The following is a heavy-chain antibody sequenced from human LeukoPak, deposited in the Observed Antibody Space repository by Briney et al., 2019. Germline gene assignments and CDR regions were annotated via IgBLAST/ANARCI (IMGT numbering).Heavy chain of an antibody. CDR1: GLTFSSYW. Sequence: PGGSLRLSCAASGLTFSSYWMSWVRQAPGKGLEWVANIKQDGSEKYYVDSVKGRFTISRDNAKNSLYLQMNSLRAEDTAVYYCARDKPFVLWGQGTTVTVSS. V-gene: IGHV3-7*01. CDR2: IKQDGSEK. CDR3: ARDKPFVL. J-gene: IGHJ6*02. D-gene: IGHD6-6*01.